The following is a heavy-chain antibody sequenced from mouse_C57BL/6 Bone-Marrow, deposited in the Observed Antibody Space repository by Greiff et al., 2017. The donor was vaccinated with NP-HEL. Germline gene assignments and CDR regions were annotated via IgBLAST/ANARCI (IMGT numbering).Heavy chain of an antibody. D-gene: IGHD4-1*01. Sequence: QVQLQQSGPELVKPGASVKISCKASGYAFSSSWMNWVKQRPGKGLEWIGRIYPRSGNTYYNEKFKGKATLTADKSSSTAYMELRSLTSEDSAVYFCARRWAFAYWGQGTLVTVSA. J-gene: IGHJ3*01. CDR3: ARRWAFAY. CDR2: IYPRSGNT. V-gene: IGHV1-82*01. CDR1: GYAFSSSW.